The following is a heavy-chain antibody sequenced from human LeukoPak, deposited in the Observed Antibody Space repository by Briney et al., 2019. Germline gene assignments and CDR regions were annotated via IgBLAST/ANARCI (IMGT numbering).Heavy chain of an antibody. D-gene: IGHD3-22*01. CDR1: GFTFSSYN. Sequence: PGGSLRLSCAASGFTFSSYNMNWVRQAPGKGLEWISYISSSRSTIYYADSVKGRFTISRDNAKNSLYLQMSSLRAEDTAVYYCARVRYYYDSSGYYYGRYYYYYMDVWGKGTTVTISS. J-gene: IGHJ6*03. CDR2: ISSSRSTI. V-gene: IGHV3-48*01. CDR3: ARVRYYYDSSGYYYGRYYYYYMDV.